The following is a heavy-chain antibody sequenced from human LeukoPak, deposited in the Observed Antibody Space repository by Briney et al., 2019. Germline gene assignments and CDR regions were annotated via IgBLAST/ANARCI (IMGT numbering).Heavy chain of an antibody. CDR3: ARPPNQYDSSGLFDY. CDR2: INSDGSSA. V-gene: IGHV3-74*01. CDR1: GFTFSSYS. J-gene: IGHJ4*02. Sequence: GGSLRLSCAASGFTFSSYSMNWVRQAPGKGLVWVSRINSDGSSASYADSVKGRFTISRDNAKNTLYLQMNSLRTEDTAVYYCARPPNQYDSSGLFDYWGQGTLVTVSS. D-gene: IGHD3-22*01.